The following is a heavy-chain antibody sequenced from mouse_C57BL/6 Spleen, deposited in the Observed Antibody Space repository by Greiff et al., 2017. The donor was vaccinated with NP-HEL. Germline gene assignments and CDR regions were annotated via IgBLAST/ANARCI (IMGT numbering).Heavy chain of an antibody. J-gene: IGHJ2*01. CDR3: ARGGSWADY. V-gene: IGHV1-82*01. CDR1: GYAFSSSW. CDR2: IYPGDGDT. Sequence: VKLQQSGPELVKPGASVKISCKASGYAFSSSWMNWVKQRPGKGLEWIGRIYPGDGDTNYNGKFKGKATLTADKSSSTAYMQLSSLTSEDSAVYFCARGGSWADYWGQGTTLTVSS. D-gene: IGHD4-1*01.